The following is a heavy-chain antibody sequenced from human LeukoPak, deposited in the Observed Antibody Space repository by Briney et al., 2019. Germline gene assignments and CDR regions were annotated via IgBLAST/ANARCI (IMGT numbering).Heavy chain of an antibody. CDR3: ARDVSSMFPNWFDP. V-gene: IGHV4-31*03. CDR1: GDYISSRTYY. D-gene: IGHD6-6*01. J-gene: IGHJ5*02. Sequence: PSETLSLTCSVSGDYISSRTYYLTWIRQHPEKGLEWIGYIWNSGSTNYNPALKSRVTISVDTSKNQFSLKLTSVTAADTAIYYCARDVSSMFPNWFDPWGQGILVIVSS. CDR2: IWNSGST.